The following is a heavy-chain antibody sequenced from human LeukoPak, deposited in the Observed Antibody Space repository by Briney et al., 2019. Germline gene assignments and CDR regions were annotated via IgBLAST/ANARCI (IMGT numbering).Heavy chain of an antibody. CDR3: ATSSRVGATSGYFDN. D-gene: IGHD1-26*01. CDR2: ISHSGSP. Sequence: SETLSLTCSVSGYSISSGYYWGWIRQSPGKGLEWLGSISHSGSPYYNPSLKSRVTISLDTSKNQFSLKLSSVTATDTAVYFCATSSRVGATSGYFDNWGQGTLVTVSS. J-gene: IGHJ4*02. CDR1: GYSISSGYY. V-gene: IGHV4-38-2*01.